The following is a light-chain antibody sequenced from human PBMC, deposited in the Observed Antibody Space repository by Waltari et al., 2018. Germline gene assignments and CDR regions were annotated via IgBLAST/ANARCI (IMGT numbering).Light chain of an antibody. CDR3: QQYNNWPPMYT. Sequence: TVMTQSPATLSVSQGEGATLSCRASQSVSSNLAWYQQKPGQAPRLLIYGASTRATGIPARFSGSGSGTEFTLTISSLQSEDFAVYYCQQYNNWPPMYTFGQGTKLEI. J-gene: IGKJ2*01. CDR2: GAS. V-gene: IGKV3-15*01. CDR1: QSVSSN.